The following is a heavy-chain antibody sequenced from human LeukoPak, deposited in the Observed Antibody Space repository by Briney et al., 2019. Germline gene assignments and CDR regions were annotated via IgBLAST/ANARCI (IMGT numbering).Heavy chain of an antibody. V-gene: IGHV3-21*01. CDR2: ISSSSSYI. J-gene: IGHJ4*02. Sequence: GGSLRLSCAASGFTFSSYSMNWVRQAPGKGLEWVSSISSSSSYIYYADSVKGRFTISRDNAKNSLYLQMNSLRAEDTAVYYCARGPIAVAGTDAMGDYWGQGTLVTVSS. CDR1: GFTFSSYS. CDR3: ARGPIAVAGTDAMGDY. D-gene: IGHD6-19*01.